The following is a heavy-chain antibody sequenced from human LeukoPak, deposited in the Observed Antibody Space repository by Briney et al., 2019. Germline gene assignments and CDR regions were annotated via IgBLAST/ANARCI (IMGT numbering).Heavy chain of an antibody. CDR2: IYYTGTT. Sequence: SETLSLTCAVYGGSFSGYYWSWVRQPPGKGLEWIGFIYYTGTTYYNPSLKSRVTLSVDTSKNQFSLKLSSVTAADTAVYYCARYYYVVVTAHFDYWGQGILVTVSS. V-gene: IGHV4-30-4*01. J-gene: IGHJ4*02. CDR3: ARYYYVVVTAHFDY. D-gene: IGHD2-21*02. CDR1: GGSFSGYY.